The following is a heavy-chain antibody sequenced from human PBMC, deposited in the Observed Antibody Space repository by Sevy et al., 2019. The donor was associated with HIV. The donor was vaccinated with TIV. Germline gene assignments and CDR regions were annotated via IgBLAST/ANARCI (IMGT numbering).Heavy chain of an antibody. V-gene: IGHV4-34*01. Sequence: SETLSLTCAVYGGSFSGYYWSWIRQSPGKGLEWIGEINHSGSTNYNPYLKSRVIISVDTSKNQFSLKLSSVTAADTAVYYCARHCSTTSCSHAFDIWGQGTIVTVSS. J-gene: IGHJ3*02. CDR2: INHSGST. CDR3: ARHCSTTSCSHAFDI. D-gene: IGHD2-2*01. CDR1: GGSFSGYY.